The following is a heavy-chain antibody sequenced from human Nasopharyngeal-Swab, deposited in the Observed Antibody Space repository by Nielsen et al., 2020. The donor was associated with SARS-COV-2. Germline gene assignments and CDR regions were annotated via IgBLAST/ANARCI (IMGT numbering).Heavy chain of an antibody. CDR2: IRSKAYGGTT. CDR1: GFTFGDYA. D-gene: IGHD3-22*01. Sequence: GGSLRLSCTASGFTFGDYAMSWVRQAPGKGLEWVGFIRSKAYGGTTEYAASGKGRFTISRADSKSIAYLQMNSLKTEDTAVYYCTRGYDTFDYWGQGTLVTVSS. CDR3: TRGYDTFDY. V-gene: IGHV3-49*04. J-gene: IGHJ4*02.